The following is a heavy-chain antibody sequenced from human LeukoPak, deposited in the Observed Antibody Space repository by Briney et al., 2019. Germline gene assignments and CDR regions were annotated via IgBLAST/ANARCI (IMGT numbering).Heavy chain of an antibody. J-gene: IGHJ4*02. V-gene: IGHV3-21*01. Sequence: GGSLRLSCAASGFAFSSYSMNWVRQAPGKGLEWVSSISSSSSYIYYADSVKGRFTISRDNAKNSLYLQMNSLRAEDTAVYYCARPIEDYGDGYDYWGQGTLVTVSS. D-gene: IGHD4-17*01. CDR3: ARPIEDYGDGYDY. CDR1: GFAFSSYS. CDR2: ISSSSSYI.